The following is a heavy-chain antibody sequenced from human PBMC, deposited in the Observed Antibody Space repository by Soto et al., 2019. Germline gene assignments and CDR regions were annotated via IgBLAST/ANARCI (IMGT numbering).Heavy chain of an antibody. CDR1: GGSIRSGSYS. CDR3: ARRRVMTLWFDP. D-gene: IGHD2-21*02. Sequence: SETLSLTCIVSGGSIRSGSYSWTWILQPPGKGLEWIGEINHTGSTNYNPSLKSRVTISVDTSKNQFSLKVSSVTAADTAVYYCARRRVMTLWFDPWGQGTLVTVSS. V-gene: IGHV4-39*07. CDR2: INHTGST. J-gene: IGHJ5*02.